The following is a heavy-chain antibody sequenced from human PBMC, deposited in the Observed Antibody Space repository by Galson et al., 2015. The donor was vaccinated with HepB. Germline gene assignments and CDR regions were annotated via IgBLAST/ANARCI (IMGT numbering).Heavy chain of an antibody. CDR2: INPSGGST. J-gene: IGHJ3*01. V-gene: IGHV1-46*01. CDR1: GYTFTSYY. D-gene: IGHD5-24*01. Sequence: SVKVSCKASGYTFTSYYMHWVRQAPGQGLEWMGIINPSGGSTSYAQKFQGRVTMTRDTSITTVYMELSRLKSDDTAVYFCARDPRTNGYSGAFDLWGQGTLVTVSS. CDR3: ARDPRTNGYSGAFDL.